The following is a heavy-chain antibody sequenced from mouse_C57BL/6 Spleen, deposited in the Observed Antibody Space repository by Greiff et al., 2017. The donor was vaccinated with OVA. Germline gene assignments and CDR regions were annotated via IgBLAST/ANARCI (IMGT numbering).Heavy chain of an antibody. D-gene: IGHD2-4*01. J-gene: IGHJ4*01. Sequence: EVMLVESGGGLVKPGGSLKLSCAASGFTFSSYAMSWVRQTPGKRLEWVATISDGGSYTYYPDNVKGRFTISRDNAKNNLYLQMSHLKSEDTAMYYCARNYYEDYAMDYWGQGTSVTVSS. CDR1: GFTFSSYA. CDR2: ISDGGSYT. CDR3: ARNYYEDYAMDY. V-gene: IGHV5-4*03.